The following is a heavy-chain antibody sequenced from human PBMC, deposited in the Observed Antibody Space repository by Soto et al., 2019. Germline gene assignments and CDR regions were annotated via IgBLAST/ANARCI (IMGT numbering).Heavy chain of an antibody. D-gene: IGHD5-18*01. V-gene: IGHV3-53*04. J-gene: IGHJ6*03. Sequence: GGSLRLSCAASGFTVSSNYMSWVRQAPGKGLEWVSVIYSGGSTYYADSVKGRFTISRHNSKNTLYLQMNSLRAEDTAVYYCARGHSYGFYYYYYMDVWGKGTTVTVS. CDR1: GFTVSSNY. CDR3: ARGHSYGFYYYYYMDV. CDR2: IYSGGST.